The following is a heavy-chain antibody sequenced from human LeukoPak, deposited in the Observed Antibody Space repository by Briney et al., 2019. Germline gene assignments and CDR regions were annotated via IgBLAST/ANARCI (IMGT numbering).Heavy chain of an antibody. CDR3: ARAPDVTMIVVVRIAYFQH. V-gene: IGHV3-23*01. CDR1: GFTFSSYS. CDR2: IGAGGTFT. Sequence: GGSLRLSCAASGFTFSSYSMNWVRQAPGKGLEWVSGIGAGGTFTYYADSVKGRFTVSRDNSKNTLYLQMNSLRAEDTAVYYCARAPDVTMIVVVRIAYFQHWGQGILVTVSS. D-gene: IGHD3-22*01. J-gene: IGHJ1*01.